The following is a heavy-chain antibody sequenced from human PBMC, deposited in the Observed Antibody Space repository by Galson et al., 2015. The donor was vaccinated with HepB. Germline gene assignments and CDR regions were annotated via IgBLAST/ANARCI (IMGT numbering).Heavy chain of an antibody. CDR1: GYTFSTYG. V-gene: IGHV1-18*01. J-gene: IGHJ6*02. D-gene: IGHD6-13*01. CDR2: ISAKNGNT. CDR3: ARDGQFTSTWFYGMDV. Sequence: SVKVSCKASGYTFSTYGISWVRQAPGQGLEWMGWISAKNGNTRYAQKFQGRVSMTTDTSLTTAYMELTSLKSDDTAVYYCARDGQFTSTWFYGMDVWGQGTTVTVSS.